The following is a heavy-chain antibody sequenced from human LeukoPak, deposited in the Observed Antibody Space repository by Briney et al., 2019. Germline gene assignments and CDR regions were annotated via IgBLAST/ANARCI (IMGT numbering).Heavy chain of an antibody. CDR3: AKGGSPVFYGSGRFDY. Sequence: GGSLRLSCAASGFTFSNYGMSWVRQAPGRGLEWVSTITGSGTNTDYADSVKGRFTISRDNSKNTLYLQMNSLRGDDTAVYYCAKGGSPVFYGSGRFDYWGQGTLVTVSS. D-gene: IGHD3-10*01. CDR1: GFTFSNYG. CDR2: ITGSGTNT. V-gene: IGHV3-23*01. J-gene: IGHJ4*02.